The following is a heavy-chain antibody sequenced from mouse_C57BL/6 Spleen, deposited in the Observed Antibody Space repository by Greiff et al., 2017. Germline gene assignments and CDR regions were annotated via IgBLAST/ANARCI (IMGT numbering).Heavy chain of an antibody. D-gene: IGHD2-4*01. CDR1: GYTFTSYW. CDR2: IDTSDSYT. Sequence: QVQLQQPGAELVKPGASVKLSCTASGYTFTSYWMQWVKQRPGQGLEWIGEIDTSDSYTNYNQKFKGKATLTVDTASSTAYVQLSSLTSEDAEVYDCASQLYYDYDRLAYWGQGTLVTVSA. V-gene: IGHV1-50*01. CDR3: ASQLYYDYDRLAY. J-gene: IGHJ3*01.